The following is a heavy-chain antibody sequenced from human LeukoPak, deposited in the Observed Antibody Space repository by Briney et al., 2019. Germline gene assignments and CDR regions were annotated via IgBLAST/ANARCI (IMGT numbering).Heavy chain of an antibody. CDR3: ARFGGSRSFDY. CDR2: VYYSGST. D-gene: IGHD3-16*01. J-gene: IGHJ4*02. Sequence: PSETLSLACTVSGDSVSGVYWGWIRQPPGKGLEWIGYVYYSGSTNYNPSLKSRVTISVDTSKNQFSLKLSSVTAADTAVYYCARFGGSRSFDYWGQGTLVTVSS. CDR1: GDSVSGVY. V-gene: IGHV4-59*02.